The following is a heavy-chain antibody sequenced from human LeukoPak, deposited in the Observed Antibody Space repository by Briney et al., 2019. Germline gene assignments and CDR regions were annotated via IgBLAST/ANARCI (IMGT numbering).Heavy chain of an antibody. CDR1: GFTFSSYA. V-gene: IGHV3-23*01. CDR2: ISGSGGST. Sequence: GGSLRLSCAASGFTFSSYAMSWVRQAPGKGLEWVSGISGSGGSTYYADSVKGRFTISRDNSKNTLYLQMNSLRAEDTAVYYCAKSLYDSSGYYYGILGAPFDYWGQGTLVTVSS. J-gene: IGHJ4*02. D-gene: IGHD3-22*01. CDR3: AKSLYDSSGYYYGILGAPFDY.